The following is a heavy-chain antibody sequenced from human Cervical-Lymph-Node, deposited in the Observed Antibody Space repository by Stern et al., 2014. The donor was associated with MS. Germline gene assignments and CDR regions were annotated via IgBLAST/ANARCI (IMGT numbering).Heavy chain of an antibody. CDR3: ARQRYFDY. CDR1: GYTFTSYW. V-gene: IGHV5-51*01. J-gene: IGHJ4*02. Sequence: VQLVQSGPEVKRPGESLKISCQASGYTFTSYWIGWVRQMPGKGLEWIAIIFPGGSDIRYSPSFQGKVTTSADKSSSTAYLQWNNLKASDTAIYYCARQRYFDYWGQGTLVTVSS. CDR2: IFPGGSDI.